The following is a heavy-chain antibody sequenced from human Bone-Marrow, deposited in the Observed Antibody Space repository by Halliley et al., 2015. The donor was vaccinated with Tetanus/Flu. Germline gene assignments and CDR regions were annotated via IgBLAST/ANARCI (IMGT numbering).Heavy chain of an antibody. CDR2: IDDSGRGGRT. V-gene: IGHV3-23*01. Sequence: SLRLSCAASGFTVSTYGMSWVRQAPGKGLEWVSGIDDSGRGGRTDYADSVKDRFTISRDISKNTLYLEMNSLRAEDTAVYYCTKDSGWDHVWWGQGTPVTVSS. CDR3: TKDSGWDHVW. J-gene: IGHJ4*02. CDR1: GFTVSTYG. D-gene: IGHD6-19*01.